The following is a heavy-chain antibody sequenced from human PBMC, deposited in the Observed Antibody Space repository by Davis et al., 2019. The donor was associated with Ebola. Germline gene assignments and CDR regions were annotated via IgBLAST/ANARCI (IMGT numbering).Heavy chain of an antibody. Sequence: SVKVSCKASGGTFSSYAISWVRQAPGQGLEWMGGIIPIFGTANYAQKFQGRVTIIADKSTSTAYMELSSLRSEDTAVYYCARDRGYCTGGVCYSWFDPWGQGTLVTVSS. CDR3: ARDRGYCTGGVCYSWFDP. V-gene: IGHV1-69*06. CDR2: IIPIFGTA. D-gene: IGHD2-8*02. CDR1: GGTFSSYA. J-gene: IGHJ5*02.